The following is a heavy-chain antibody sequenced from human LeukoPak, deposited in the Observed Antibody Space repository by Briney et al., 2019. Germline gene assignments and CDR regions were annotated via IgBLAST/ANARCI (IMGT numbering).Heavy chain of an antibody. D-gene: IGHD6-13*01. CDR2: IYYSGST. CDR3: AREGVAAAGYNWFDP. J-gene: IGHJ5*02. Sequence: SETLSLTCTVSGGSIRSYYWNWIRQPPGKGLQWIGYIYYSGSTNYNPSLKSRVTISVDTSKNQFSLKLSSVTAADTAVYYCAREGVAAAGYNWFDPWGQGTLVAVSS. V-gene: IGHV4-59*01. CDR1: GGSIRSYY.